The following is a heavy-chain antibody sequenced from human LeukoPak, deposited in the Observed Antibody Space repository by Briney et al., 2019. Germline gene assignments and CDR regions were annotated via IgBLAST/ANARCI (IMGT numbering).Heavy chain of an antibody. Sequence: GASVKVSCKASGYSFTSNYIHWVRQAPGKGLEWMGGFDPEDGETIYAQKFQGRVTMTEDTSTDTAYMELSSLRSEDTAVYYCATAIAVAEKYYFDYWGQGTLVTVPS. J-gene: IGHJ4*02. V-gene: IGHV1-24*01. CDR1: GYSFTSNY. D-gene: IGHD6-19*01. CDR2: FDPEDGET. CDR3: ATAIAVAEKYYFDY.